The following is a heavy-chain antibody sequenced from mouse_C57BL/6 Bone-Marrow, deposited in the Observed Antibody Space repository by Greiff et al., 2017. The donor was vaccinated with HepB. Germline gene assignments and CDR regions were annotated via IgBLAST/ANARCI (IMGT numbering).Heavy chain of an antibody. Sequence: QVQLQQPGAELVKPGASVKMSCKASGYTFTSYWITWVKQRPGQGLEWIGDICPGSGSTNYNEKFKSKATLTVDTSSSTYYMQLSSLTSEDSAVDYWERRGAYYCNYGFDYWGQGTTLTVSS. CDR3: ERRGAYYCNYGFDY. CDR2: ICPGSGST. V-gene: IGHV1-55*01. D-gene: IGHD2-10*01. CDR1: GYTFTSYW. J-gene: IGHJ2*01.